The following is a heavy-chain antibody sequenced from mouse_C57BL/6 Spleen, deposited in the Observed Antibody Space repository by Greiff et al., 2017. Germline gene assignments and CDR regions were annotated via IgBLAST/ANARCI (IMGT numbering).Heavy chain of an antibody. Sequence: EVQLQQSGPELVKPGASVKISCTASGYTFTDYYMTWVQQSPGKSLEWIGDINPNNGGTSYTQKFKGKATLTVDKSSSTAYMELRSLTSEDSAVYYGAKGWHTTVVAGAMDYWGQGTSVTVSS. D-gene: IGHD1-1*01. CDR1: GYTFTDYY. CDR2: INPNNGGT. CDR3: AKGWHTTVVAGAMDY. J-gene: IGHJ4*01. V-gene: IGHV1-26*01.